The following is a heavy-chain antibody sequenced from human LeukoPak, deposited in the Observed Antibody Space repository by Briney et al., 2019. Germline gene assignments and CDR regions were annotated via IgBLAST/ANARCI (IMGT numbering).Heavy chain of an antibody. V-gene: IGHV3-23*01. J-gene: IGHJ4*02. CDR2: ISGSGYNT. CDR1: GFTFSSYA. CDR3: AKDYIGYDQDFDY. D-gene: IGHD2-2*01. Sequence: GGSLRLSCAASGFTFSSYAMSWVRQAPGRGLEWVSSISGSGYNTYYANSVKGRFSISRDNSKNTLDLQMNSLRAEDTAVYYCAKDYIGYDQDFDYWGQGTLVTVSS.